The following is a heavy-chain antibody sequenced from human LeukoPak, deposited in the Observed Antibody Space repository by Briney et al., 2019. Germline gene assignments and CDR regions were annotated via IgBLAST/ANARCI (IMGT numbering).Heavy chain of an antibody. CDR1: GYTFTGYY. Sequence: ASVKVSCKASGYTFTGYYMHWVRQAPGQGLEWMGIINPSGGSTSYAQKFQGRVTMTRDMSTSTVYMELSSLRSEDTAVYYCARPIEDYGSGSHTLGYWGQGTLVTVSS. CDR2: INPSGGST. V-gene: IGHV1-46*01. D-gene: IGHD3-10*01. J-gene: IGHJ4*02. CDR3: ARPIEDYGSGSHTLGY.